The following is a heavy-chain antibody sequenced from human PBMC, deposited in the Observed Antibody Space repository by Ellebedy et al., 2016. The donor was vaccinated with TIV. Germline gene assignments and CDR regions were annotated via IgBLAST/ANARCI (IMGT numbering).Heavy chain of an antibody. Sequence: MPSETLSLTCTVSGASIRSNYWSWIRQPPAKGLEGIGYIYYRGSTSYNPSLTSRVTISIDTSKNQFSLKLSSVTAADTAVYYCARDVASTLMGRFFDLWGRGTLVTVSS. J-gene: IGHJ2*01. D-gene: IGHD2-21*01. CDR1: GASIRSNY. CDR3: ARDVASTLMGRFFDL. V-gene: IGHV4-59*12. CDR2: IYYRGST.